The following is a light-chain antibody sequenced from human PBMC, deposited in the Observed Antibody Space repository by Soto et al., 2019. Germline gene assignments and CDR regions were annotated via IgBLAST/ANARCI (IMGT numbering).Light chain of an antibody. CDR2: DAS. V-gene: IGKV3-11*01. CDR3: QQRSNWPPLT. J-gene: IGKJ4*01. Sequence: DIVMTQSPATLSVSPGERATLSCRASQSVYNYLAWYQQKPGQAPRLLIFDASNRATGIPARFSGSGSETDFTLTISSLEPEDLAVYYCQQRSNWPPLTVGGGTKVDIK. CDR1: QSVYNY.